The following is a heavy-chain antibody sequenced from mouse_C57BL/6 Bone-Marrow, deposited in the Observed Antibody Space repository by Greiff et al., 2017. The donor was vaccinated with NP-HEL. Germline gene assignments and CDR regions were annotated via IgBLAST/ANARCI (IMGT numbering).Heavy chain of an antibody. Sequence: VQLQQSGAELVRPGASVTLSCKASGYTFTDYEMHWVKQTPVHGLEWIGAIDPETGGTAYNQKFKGKAILTADKSSSTAYMELRSLTSEDSAVYYCTRGLWQRDAMDYWGQGTSVTVSS. CDR3: TRGLWQRDAMDY. CDR2: IDPETGGT. J-gene: IGHJ4*01. D-gene: IGHD1-1*02. CDR1: GYTFTDYE. V-gene: IGHV1-15*01.